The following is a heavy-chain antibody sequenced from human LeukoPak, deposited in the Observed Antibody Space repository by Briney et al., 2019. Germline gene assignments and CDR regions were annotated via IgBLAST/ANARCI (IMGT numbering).Heavy chain of an antibody. V-gene: IGHV1-18*01. CDR3: AREGSEQWLAGNDY. D-gene: IGHD6-19*01. J-gene: IGHJ4*02. Sequence: ASVKVSCKASGYTFAAYGISWVRQAPGQGLEWLGWISGYTGNTKYAQKVQGRVTMTTETATSTAYMELRSLRSDDTAVYYCAREGSEQWLAGNDYWGQGTLVTVSS. CDR1: GYTFAAYG. CDR2: ISGYTGNT.